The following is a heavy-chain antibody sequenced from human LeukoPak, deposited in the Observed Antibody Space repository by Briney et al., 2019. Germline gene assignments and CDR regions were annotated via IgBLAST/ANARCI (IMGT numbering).Heavy chain of an antibody. CDR1: GFTFSSYA. CDR3: AKDAGSIVVVPAAPQGPPSRNV. J-gene: IGHJ6*02. CDR2: ISGSGGST. Sequence: GGSLRLSCAASGFTFSSYAMSWVRQAPGKGLEWVSAISGSGGSTYYADSVKGRFTISRDNSKNTLYLQMNCLRAEDTAVYYCAKDAGSIVVVPAAPQGPPSRNVWGQGTTVTVSS. V-gene: IGHV3-23*01. D-gene: IGHD2-2*01.